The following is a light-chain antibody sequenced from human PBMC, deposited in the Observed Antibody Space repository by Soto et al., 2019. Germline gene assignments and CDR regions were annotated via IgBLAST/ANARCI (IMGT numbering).Light chain of an antibody. CDR3: QQRYNWPVT. CDR2: ATS. J-gene: IGKJ5*01. V-gene: IGKV3-11*01. Sequence: EIVLTQSPATLSLSPGERATLSCRASQSITNYVGWYQQKPGQAPRLLIYATSNRATGIPARFSGSGSGTDLTLTISSLEPEDFSVYYCQQRYNWPVTFGQGTRLEIK. CDR1: QSITNY.